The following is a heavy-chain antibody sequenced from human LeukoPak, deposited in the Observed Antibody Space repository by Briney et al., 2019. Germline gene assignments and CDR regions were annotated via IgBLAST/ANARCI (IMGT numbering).Heavy chain of an antibody. D-gene: IGHD4-17*01. CDR1: GGTFSSYA. CDR2: IIPIFGTA. V-gene: IGHV1-69*05. CDR3: ARGVDYGDYLYYYYMDV. Sequence: SVKVSCKASGGTFSSYAIRWVRQAPGQGLEWMGRIIPIFGTANYAQKFQGRVTVTTDESTSTAYMELSSLRSEDTAVYYCARGVDYGDYLYYYYMDVWGKGTTVTVSS. J-gene: IGHJ6*03.